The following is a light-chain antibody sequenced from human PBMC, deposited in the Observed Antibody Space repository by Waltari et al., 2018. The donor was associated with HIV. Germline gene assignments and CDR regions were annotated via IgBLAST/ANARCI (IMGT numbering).Light chain of an antibody. V-gene: IGLV1-44*01. J-gene: IGLJ2*01. CDR1: SSNLGSNT. CDR2: SNN. Sequence: QSVLTQAPSASGTPGQTVTISCSGSSSNLGSNTVNWFQQFPGTSPKLLIYSNNQRPSGVPDRFSGSKSGTSASLAISGLQSEDEADYYCAAWDDSLNGHVVFGGGTKLTVL. CDR3: AAWDDSLNGHVV.